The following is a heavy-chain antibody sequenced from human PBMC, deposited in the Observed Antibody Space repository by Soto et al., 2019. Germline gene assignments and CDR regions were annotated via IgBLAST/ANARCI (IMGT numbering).Heavy chain of an antibody. CDR3: ATRFDFWSGYHPRDYGMDV. CDR1: GGSISSSSYY. J-gene: IGHJ6*02. V-gene: IGHV4-39*01. CDR2: IYYSGST. Sequence: PSETLSLTCTVSGGSISSSSYYWGWIRQPPGKGLEWIGSIYYSGSTYYNPSLKSRVTISVDTSKNQFSLKLSSVTAADTAVYYCATRFDFWSGYHPRDYGMDVWGQGTTVTVYS. D-gene: IGHD3-3*01.